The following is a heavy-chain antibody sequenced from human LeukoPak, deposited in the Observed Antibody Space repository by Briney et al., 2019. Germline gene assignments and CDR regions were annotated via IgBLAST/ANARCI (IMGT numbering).Heavy chain of an antibody. CDR2: ISSSSSYI. Sequence: PGGSLRLSCAASGFTFSSYSMNWVRQAPGKGLEWVSSISSSSSYIYYADSVKGRFTISRDNAKNSLYLQMNSLRAEDTAVYYCARYESGIYGYNYRGVDYWGQGTLVTVSS. CDR3: ARYESGIYGYNYRGVDY. J-gene: IGHJ4*02. CDR1: GFTFSSYS. V-gene: IGHV3-21*01. D-gene: IGHD5-24*01.